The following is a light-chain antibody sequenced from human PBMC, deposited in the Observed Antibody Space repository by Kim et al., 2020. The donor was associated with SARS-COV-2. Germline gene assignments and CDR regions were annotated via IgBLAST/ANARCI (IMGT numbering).Light chain of an antibody. CDR2: QDS. CDR3: QAWDSSTVV. J-gene: IGLJ2*01. CDR1: KLGDKY. Sequence: SGSPGKPASITCSGDKLGDKYACWYQQKPGQSPVLVIYQDSKRPSGIPERFSGSNSGNTATLTISGTQAMDEADYYCQAWDSSTVVFGGGTQLTVL. V-gene: IGLV3-1*01.